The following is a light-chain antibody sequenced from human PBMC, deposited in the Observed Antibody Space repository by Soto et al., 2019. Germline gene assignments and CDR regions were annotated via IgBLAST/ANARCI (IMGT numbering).Light chain of an antibody. CDR1: QDIRTE. CDR2: ATS. Sequence: AIHITQSPSSLSASVADRVTITCRASQDIRTELGWYQQKPGNAPKLLIYATSILQSGVPSRFSGIGSGTDFTLTISSLQPEDFATYYCLQDYSYPRTFGQGTKVDIK. V-gene: IGKV1-6*01. J-gene: IGKJ1*01. CDR3: LQDYSYPRT.